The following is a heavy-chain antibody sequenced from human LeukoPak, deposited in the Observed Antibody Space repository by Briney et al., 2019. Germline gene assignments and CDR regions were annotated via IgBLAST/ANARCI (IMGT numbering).Heavy chain of an antibody. Sequence: SQTLSLTCAISGDSVSSKSAAWDWIRQSPSRGLVWLGRTYYRSKWYNEHSPSVKSRIIINPDISKNQFSLQLNSVSPDDTAVYYCVRDSGYGSDACDIWGQGTMVTVSS. CDR3: VRDSGYGSDACDI. V-gene: IGHV6-1*01. D-gene: IGHD5-12*01. J-gene: IGHJ3*02. CDR2: TYYRSKWYN. CDR1: GDSVSSKSAA.